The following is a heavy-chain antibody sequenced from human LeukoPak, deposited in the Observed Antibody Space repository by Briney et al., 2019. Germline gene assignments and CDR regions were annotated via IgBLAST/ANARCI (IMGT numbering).Heavy chain of an antibody. CDR1: GFTFGDHA. Sequence: GGSLRLSCTASGFTFGDHAMSWFRQAPGKGLEWVGFIRSKAYGGTTEYAASVKGRFTISRDDSKSIAYLQMNSLKTEDTAVYYCTRFVVVVAAPSGWGQGTLVTVSS. V-gene: IGHV3-49*03. D-gene: IGHD2-15*01. CDR2: IRSKAYGGTT. CDR3: TRFVVVVAAPSG. J-gene: IGHJ4*02.